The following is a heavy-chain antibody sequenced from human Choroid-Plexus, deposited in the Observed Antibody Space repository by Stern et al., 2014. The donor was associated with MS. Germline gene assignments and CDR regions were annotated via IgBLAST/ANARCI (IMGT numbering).Heavy chain of an antibody. Sequence: QVQLQQWGAGLLKPSETLSLTCAVYGGSFSGYYWSWIRQSPGKGLEWIGEIDSGRDPNYTPSLKSRITISVDRSKNPLSLNLSAVTAADTAIYYCVRERCINTRCYGGRFGYYSYGMDVWGQGTTVTVSS. J-gene: IGHJ6*02. D-gene: IGHD2-2*01. CDR1: GGSFSGYY. CDR3: VRERCINTRCYGGRFGYYSYGMDV. V-gene: IGHV4-34*01. CDR2: IDSGRDP.